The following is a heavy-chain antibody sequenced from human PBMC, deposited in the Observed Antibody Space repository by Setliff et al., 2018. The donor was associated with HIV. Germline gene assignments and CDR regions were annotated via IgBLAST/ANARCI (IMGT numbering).Heavy chain of an antibody. D-gene: IGHD3-22*01. CDR1: GGSVSSVNYY. CDR3: VRDQGHHFDSRGQVDFDL. Sequence: KTSETLSLTCSVSGGSVSSVNYYWSWIRQPPGKGLEWIGYIHYTGSTTYNPSLKSRVTISVDTSKNQVSLKLNSMTAADTAVYFCVRDQGHHFDSRGQVDFDLWGRGTLVTVSS. CDR2: IHYTGST. V-gene: IGHV4-61*01. J-gene: IGHJ2*01.